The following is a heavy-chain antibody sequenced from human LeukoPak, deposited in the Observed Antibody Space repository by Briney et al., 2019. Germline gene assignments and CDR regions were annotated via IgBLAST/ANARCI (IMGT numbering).Heavy chain of an antibody. CDR2: ISYDGSNK. V-gene: IGHV3-30*01. CDR3: ARPVSVFSVTLDY. CDR1: GFTFSSYA. Sequence: GGSLRLSCAASGFTFSSYAMHWVRQAPGKGLEWVAVISYDGSNKYYADSVKGRFTISRDNSKNTLYLQMNSLRAEDTAVYYCARPVSVFSVTLDYWGQGTLVTVSS. J-gene: IGHJ4*02. D-gene: IGHD4-17*01.